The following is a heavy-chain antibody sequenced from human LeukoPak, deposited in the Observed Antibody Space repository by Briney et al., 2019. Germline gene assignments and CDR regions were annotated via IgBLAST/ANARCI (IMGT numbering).Heavy chain of an antibody. J-gene: IGHJ6*03. CDR2: ISSSSNTI. CDR3: ARWALYYNYYMDV. V-gene: IGHV3-48*01. CDR1: GFTLSSYT. D-gene: IGHD3-10*01. Sequence: SGGSLRLSCAASGFTLSSYTMNWVRQAPGKGLEWVSYISSSSNTIYYADSVKGRFTISRDNAKNSLYLQMNSLRAEDTAVYYCARWALYYNYYMDVWGKGTTVTVSS.